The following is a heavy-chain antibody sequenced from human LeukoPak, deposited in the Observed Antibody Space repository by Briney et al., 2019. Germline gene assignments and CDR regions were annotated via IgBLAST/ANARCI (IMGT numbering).Heavy chain of an antibody. J-gene: IGHJ4*02. CDR3: AKDRAVAGTDARYYFDS. D-gene: IGHD6-19*01. V-gene: IGHV3-33*06. CDR2: IWFDGKIK. CDR1: GFTFSQYD. Sequence: GGSLRLSCAASGFTFSQYDMHWVRQAPGKGLEGVAVIWFDGKIKYYVDSVKGRFTISRDNSKNTLFLQMNSLRADDTAVYYCAKDRAVAGTDARYYFDSWGQGTLVTVSA.